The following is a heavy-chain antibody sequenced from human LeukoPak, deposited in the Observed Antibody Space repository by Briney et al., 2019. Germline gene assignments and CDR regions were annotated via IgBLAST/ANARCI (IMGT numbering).Heavy chain of an antibody. Sequence: SETLSLTCNVSGAFIATSSYYWGWIRQPPGKGLEWIGSVFYSGNTYYKPSLRGRVTISVDTYNNQFSLKLSSVTAADTAVYYCARGVLYSSGWYRARDGRYFDYWGQGTLVTVSS. J-gene: IGHJ4*02. D-gene: IGHD6-19*01. CDR2: VFYSGNT. V-gene: IGHV4-39*07. CDR3: ARGVLYSSGWYRARDGRYFDY. CDR1: GAFIATSSYY.